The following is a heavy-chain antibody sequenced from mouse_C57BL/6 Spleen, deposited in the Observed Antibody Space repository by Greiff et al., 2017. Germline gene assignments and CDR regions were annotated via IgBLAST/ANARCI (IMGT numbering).Heavy chain of an antibody. J-gene: IGHJ3*01. D-gene: IGHD4-1*01. CDR2: IYPGSGST. CDR3: AIKRWDVAWFAY. CDR1: GYTFTSYW. V-gene: IGHV1-55*01. Sequence: QVQLQQPGAELVKPGASVKMSCKASGYTFTSYWITWVKQRPGQGLEWIGDIYPGSGSTNYNEKVKSKATLTGDTSSSTAEMQRSSLTSEDSAVYYCAIKRWDVAWFAYWGQGTLVTVSA.